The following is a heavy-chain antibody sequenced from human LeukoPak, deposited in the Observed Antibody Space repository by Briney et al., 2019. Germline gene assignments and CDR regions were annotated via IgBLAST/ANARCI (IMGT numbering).Heavy chain of an antibody. Sequence: ASVKVSCKASGYTFTSYYMHWVRQAPGQGLEWMGIINPSGGSTSYAQKFQGRVTMTRDTSTSTVYMELSSLRSEDTAVYYCARGECSGGSCYFPVDYYYGMDVWGQGTTVTVSS. V-gene: IGHV1-46*01. CDR1: GYTFTSYY. D-gene: IGHD2-15*01. CDR3: ARGECSGGSCYFPVDYYYGMDV. CDR2: INPSGGST. J-gene: IGHJ6*02.